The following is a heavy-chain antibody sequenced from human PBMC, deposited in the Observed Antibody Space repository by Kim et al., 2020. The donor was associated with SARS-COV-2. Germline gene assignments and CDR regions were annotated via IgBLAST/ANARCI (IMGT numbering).Heavy chain of an antibody. Sequence: SETLSLTCTVSGGSISSSSYYWGWIRQPPGKGLEWIGSIYYSGSTYYNPSLKSRVTISVDTSKNQFSLKLSSVTAADTAVYYCARHLFLIVVVPADSGFDPWGQGTLVTVSS. CDR2: IYYSGST. V-gene: IGHV4-39*01. CDR1: GGSISSSSYY. D-gene: IGHD2-2*01. J-gene: IGHJ5*02. CDR3: ARHLFLIVVVPADSGFDP.